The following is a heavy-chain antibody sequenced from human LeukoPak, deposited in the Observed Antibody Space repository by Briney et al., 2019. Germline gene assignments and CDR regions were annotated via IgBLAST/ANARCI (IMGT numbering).Heavy chain of an antibody. Sequence: GGSLRLSSAASGFTFSSYEMNWVRQAPGKGLEWVSYISSSGSTIYYADSVKGRFTISRDNAKNSLYLQMNSLRAEDTAVYYCAREHYDILTGYYSHGDFDYWGQGTLVTVSS. CDR2: ISSSGSTI. J-gene: IGHJ4*02. D-gene: IGHD3-9*01. V-gene: IGHV3-48*03. CDR1: GFTFSSYE. CDR3: AREHYDILTGYYSHGDFDY.